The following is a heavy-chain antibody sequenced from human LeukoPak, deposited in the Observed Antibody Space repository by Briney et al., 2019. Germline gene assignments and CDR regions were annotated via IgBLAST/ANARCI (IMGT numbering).Heavy chain of an antibody. J-gene: IGHJ4*02. CDR2: ISAYNGNT. Sequence: ASVKVSCKASGYTFTSYGISWVRQAPGQGLEWMGWISAYNGNTNYAQKLQGRVTMTTDTSTSTAYMELRSLRSDDTAVYYCARDSGKDGYNYVDYWGQGTLVTVSS. V-gene: IGHV1-18*01. CDR1: GYTFTSYG. D-gene: IGHD5-24*01. CDR3: ARDSGKDGYNYVDY.